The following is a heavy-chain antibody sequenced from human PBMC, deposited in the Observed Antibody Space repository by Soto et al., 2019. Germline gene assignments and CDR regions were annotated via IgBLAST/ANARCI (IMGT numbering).Heavy chain of an antibody. CDR1: GGTFGSHG. V-gene: IGHV1-69*13. Sequence: SVKVSCKASGGTFGSHGIAWVRQAPGQGLEWMGGPIAMLGTPTYARKVQGRATITADESLTSSYLELRSLRSEDTAVYFCARGAMANFDYWGQGTVVTVSS. CDR2: PIAMLGTP. J-gene: IGHJ4*02. CDR3: ARGAMANFDY. D-gene: IGHD5-18*01.